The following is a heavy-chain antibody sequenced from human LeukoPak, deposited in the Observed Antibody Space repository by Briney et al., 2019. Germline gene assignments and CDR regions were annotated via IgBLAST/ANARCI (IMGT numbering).Heavy chain of an antibody. CDR3: ARGYDTISFEY. D-gene: IGHD3-9*01. V-gene: IGHV4-4*07. Sequence: SETLSLTCTFSGVAISSHFWSWIRQPAGKGMEWIGRIYTSGTTNYNPSFKSRVTMSVDPSKNQFSLRLSSVTAADTAVYYCARGYDTISFEYWGQGTLVTVSS. J-gene: IGHJ4*02. CDR2: IYTSGTT. CDR1: GVAISSHF.